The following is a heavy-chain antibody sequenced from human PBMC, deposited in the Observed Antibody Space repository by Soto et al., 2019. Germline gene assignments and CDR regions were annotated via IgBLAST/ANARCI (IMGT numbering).Heavy chain of an antibody. CDR1: GFTFSNYW. J-gene: IGHJ4*02. D-gene: IGHD2-15*01. CDR2: ISGSGGST. Sequence: SGGSLRLSCAASGFTFSNYWMHWVRQAPGKGLEWVSAISGSGGSTYYADSVKGRFTISRDNSKNTLYLQMNSLRAEDTAVYYCARDQSMDCSGGSCNPGYFDYWGQGTLVTVSS. CDR3: ARDQSMDCSGGSCNPGYFDY. V-gene: IGHV3-23*01.